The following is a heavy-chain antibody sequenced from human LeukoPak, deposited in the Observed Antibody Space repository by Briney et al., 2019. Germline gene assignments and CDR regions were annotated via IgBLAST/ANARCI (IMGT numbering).Heavy chain of an antibody. D-gene: IGHD3-10*01. V-gene: IGHV4-59*01. CDR3: ASHRRSHGSEY. CDR1: GASFEHYF. CDR2: VYYSGST. Sequence: PSETLSLTCTVSGASFEHYFWSWIRQPPGRGLEWIGYVYYSGSTDYSPSLKSRLTISADTSKNQFSLMLNSVTAADTAVYYCASHRRSHGSEYWGQGTLVTVSS. J-gene: IGHJ4*02.